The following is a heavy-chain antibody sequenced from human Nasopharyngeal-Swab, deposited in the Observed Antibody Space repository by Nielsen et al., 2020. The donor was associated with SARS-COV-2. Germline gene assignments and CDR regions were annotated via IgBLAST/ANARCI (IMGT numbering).Heavy chain of an antibody. J-gene: IGHJ4*02. V-gene: IGHV4-39*01. CDR1: RRSISSSSYY. CDR2: IYYSGST. CDR3: ARVSQWLVTPVDY. Sequence: PETLSLTCTVSRRSISSSSYYWGWTRQPPGKGLEWIGSIYYSGSTYYNPSRKSRVTISVDTSKNQFSLKLSSVTAADTGVYYCARVSQWLVTPVDYWGQGTLVTVSS. D-gene: IGHD6-19*01.